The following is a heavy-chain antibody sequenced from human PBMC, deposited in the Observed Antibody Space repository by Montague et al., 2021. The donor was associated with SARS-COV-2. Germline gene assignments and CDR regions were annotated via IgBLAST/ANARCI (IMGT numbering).Heavy chain of an antibody. CDR1: GFRFSTFA. CDR2: ISGNCNT. J-gene: IGHJ4*02. Sequence: SLRLSCAASGFRFSTFAMSWVRQAPGKGLGWVSAISGNCNTFYGDSVKGRFTITRDNSHNTLYLQMNSLRAEDAAVYYCAKDRVAGSVPWYFDYWGQGTLVTVSS. V-gene: IGHV3-23*01. D-gene: IGHD6-19*01. CDR3: AKDRVAGSVPWYFDY.